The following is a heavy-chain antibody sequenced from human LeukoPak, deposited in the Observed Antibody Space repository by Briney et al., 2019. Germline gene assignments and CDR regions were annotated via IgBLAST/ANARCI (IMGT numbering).Heavy chain of an antibody. CDR2: IYHSGST. V-gene: IGHV4-4*02. Sequence: SETLSLTCAVSGGSISSSNWWSWVRQPPGKGLEWIGEIYHSGSTNYNPSLKSRVTISVDRSKNQFSLKLSSVTAADTAVYYCARASGELWTFDYWGQGTLVTVSS. CDR3: ARASGELWTFDY. D-gene: IGHD3-16*01. CDR1: GGSISSSNW. J-gene: IGHJ4*02.